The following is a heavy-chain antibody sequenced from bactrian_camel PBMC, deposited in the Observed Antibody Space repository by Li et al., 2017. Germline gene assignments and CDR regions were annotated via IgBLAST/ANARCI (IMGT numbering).Heavy chain of an antibody. J-gene: IGHJ4*01. Sequence: DVQLVESGGGLVQPGGSLRLSCAASGFGFSTYAMSWVRQAPGKGLEWVSTVNSGGDSTYYTDSVKGRFTISQNNAKNTVYLQMNDLKPEDTAMYYCAAGLPRYDIATGSWDPYYWGQGTQVTVS. CDR1: GFGFSTYA. V-gene: IGHV3S40*01. D-gene: IGHD4*01. CDR3: AAGLPRYDIATGSWDPYY. CDR2: VNSGGDST.